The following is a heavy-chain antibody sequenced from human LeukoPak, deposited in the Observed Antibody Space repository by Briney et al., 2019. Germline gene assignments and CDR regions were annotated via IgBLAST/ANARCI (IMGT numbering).Heavy chain of an antibody. V-gene: IGHV1-8*03. Sequence: ASVKLFCKASGYIFPSYYIIWVRQATGQGLEWMGWMNPNSAHAVYAQEFEGSVTITADESTSTAYMELSSLRSEDTAVYYCARDLPAYYYGSGSNDAFDIWGQGTMVTVSS. CDR3: ARDLPAYYYGSGSNDAFDI. D-gene: IGHD3-10*01. CDR1: GYIFPSYY. J-gene: IGHJ3*02. CDR2: MNPNSAHA.